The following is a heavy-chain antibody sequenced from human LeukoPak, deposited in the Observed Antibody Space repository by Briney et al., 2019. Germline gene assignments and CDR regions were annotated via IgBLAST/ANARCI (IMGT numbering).Heavy chain of an antibody. CDR3: ARDYYDSRGKAFDI. V-gene: IGHV4-59*11. CDR2: IFYVGST. J-gene: IGHJ3*02. Sequence: PSETLSLTCTVSGDSIGSHYWSWMRQPPGKGLEWIGYIFYVGSTNYNPSLKSRVTISVDTSKNQFSLKLNSVTAADTAVYYCARDYYDSRGKAFDIWGQGTMVTVSS. CDR1: GDSIGSHY. D-gene: IGHD3-22*01.